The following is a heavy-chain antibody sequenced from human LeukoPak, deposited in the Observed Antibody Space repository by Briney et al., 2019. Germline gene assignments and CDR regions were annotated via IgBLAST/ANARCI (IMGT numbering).Heavy chain of an antibody. CDR1: GYTFTSSG. J-gene: IGHJ3*02. V-gene: IGHV1-18*01. Sequence: SVKVSCKASGYTFTSSGISWVRQAPGQGLEWMGWISAYNGNANYAQKLQGRVTVTTDTSTGTAYMDLRSLRSDDTAIYYCARDYADAFDSWGQGTMVTVSS. CDR3: ARDYADAFDS. D-gene: IGHD2-2*01. CDR2: ISAYNGNA.